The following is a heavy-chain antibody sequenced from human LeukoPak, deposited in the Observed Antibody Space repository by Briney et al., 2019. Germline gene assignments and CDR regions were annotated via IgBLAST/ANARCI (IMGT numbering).Heavy chain of an antibody. Sequence: ASVKVSCKASGYTFRNYGITWVRQAPGQGLEWMGWIGTYNGNTDYAQKFQGRVIMTADTSTTTAHMELRSLRSDDTAVYYCARGRLKGVPFTKVAGALDYWGQGTRVTVSS. CDR3: ARGRLKGVPFTKVAGALDY. D-gene: IGHD6-19*01. J-gene: IGHJ4*02. CDR2: IGTYNGNT. V-gene: IGHV1-18*01. CDR1: GYTFRNYG.